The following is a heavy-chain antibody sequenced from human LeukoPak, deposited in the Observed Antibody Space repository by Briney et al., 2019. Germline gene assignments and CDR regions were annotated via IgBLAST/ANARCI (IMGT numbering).Heavy chain of an antibody. CDR2: INHSGST. J-gene: IGHJ4*02. Sequence: PSETLSLTCAVYGGSFSGYYWSWIRQPPGKGLEWIGEINHSGSTNYNPSLKSRVTISVDTSKNQFSLKLSSVTAADTAVYCCARGLTVDYWGQGTLVTVSS. CDR1: GGSFSGYY. V-gene: IGHV4-34*01. CDR3: ARGLTVDY.